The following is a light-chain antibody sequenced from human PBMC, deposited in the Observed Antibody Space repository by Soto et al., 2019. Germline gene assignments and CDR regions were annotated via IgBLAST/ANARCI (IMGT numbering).Light chain of an antibody. J-gene: IGKJ1*01. Sequence: EIVMTHSPATLSVSPGERATLSCRAGESISNNLAWYQQKPGQAPRLLIYGAATRAAGVPARFSGGGSGKGLARATSSLQSEDFGVHYCQQYNNWPGTVGQGTKVDIK. V-gene: IGKV3-15*01. CDR3: QQYNNWPGT. CDR1: ESISNN. CDR2: GAA.